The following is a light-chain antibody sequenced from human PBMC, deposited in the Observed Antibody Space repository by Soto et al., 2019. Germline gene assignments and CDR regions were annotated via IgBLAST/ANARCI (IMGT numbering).Light chain of an antibody. J-gene: IGLJ2*01. CDR2: GVY. Sequence: QSVLTQPASVSGSPGQSITISCTGTDSDVGGYNYVSWYQQHPGKAPKLMIYGVYNRPSGVSNRFSGSKSGNTASLPISGLQAEDEDDYYCSSFTNNNTPHVVFGGGTKLTVL. CDR3: SSFTNNNTPHVV. CDR1: DSDVGGYNY. V-gene: IGLV2-14*01.